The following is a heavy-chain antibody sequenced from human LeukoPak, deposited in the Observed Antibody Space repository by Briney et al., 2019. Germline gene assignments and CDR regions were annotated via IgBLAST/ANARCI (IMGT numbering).Heavy chain of an antibody. J-gene: IGHJ4*02. Sequence: AAVKVSCKASGYTFTSYGISWVRQAPGQGLEGMGWISAYNGSTNYAQKLQGRVTMITDTSTSTAYMELRSLRSDDTAVYYCARDMTTVTKRIRGPIDYWGGEPWSPSPQ. CDR2: ISAYNGST. CDR1: GYTFTSYG. CDR3: ARDMTTVTKRIRGPIDY. V-gene: IGHV1-18*01. D-gene: IGHD4-11*01.